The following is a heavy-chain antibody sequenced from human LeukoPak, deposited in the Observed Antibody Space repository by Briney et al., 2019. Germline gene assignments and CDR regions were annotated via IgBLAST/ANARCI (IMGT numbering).Heavy chain of an antibody. D-gene: IGHD1-26*01. J-gene: IGHJ6*03. CDR2: ISGSGGST. V-gene: IGHV3-23*01. CDR3: AKNRGSFYTYFYMDV. Sequence: GGSLRLSCTASGFTLSSYDMSWVRQAPGKGLEWVSGISGSGGSTYNADSVKGRFTISRDSSKNTLYVQMNSLRAADTAVYYCAKNRGSFYTYFYMDVWGKGTTVTVSS. CDR1: GFTLSSYD.